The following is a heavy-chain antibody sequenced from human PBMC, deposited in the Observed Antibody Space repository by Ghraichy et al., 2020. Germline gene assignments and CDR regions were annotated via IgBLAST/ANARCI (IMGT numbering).Heavy chain of an antibody. Sequence: GGSLRLSCAASGFTFSDAWMTWVHQAPGKGLECVGRIKSKTSGGTADYAAPVKGRFAISRDDSKNTLYLQLNSLKVEDTAVYYCTTTFSSGWYGYWGQGTLVSVSS. D-gene: IGHD6-19*01. CDR3: TTTFSSGWYGY. J-gene: IGHJ4*02. CDR2: IKSKTSGGTA. V-gene: IGHV3-15*01. CDR1: GFTFSDAW.